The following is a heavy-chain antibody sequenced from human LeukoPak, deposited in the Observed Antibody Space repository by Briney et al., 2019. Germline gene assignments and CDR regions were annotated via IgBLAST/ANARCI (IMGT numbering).Heavy chain of an antibody. D-gene: IGHD3-9*01. CDR3: ARDHYDILTGYRWIDY. CDR2: IYYSGST. CDR1: GGSISSGDYY. V-gene: IGHV4-30-4*01. Sequence: SQTLSLTCTVSGGSISSGDYYWGWIRQPPGKGVEWIGYIYYSGSTYYNPSLKSRVTISVDTSKKQFSLKLSSVTAADTAVYYCARDHYDILTGYRWIDYWGQGTLVTVSS. J-gene: IGHJ4*02.